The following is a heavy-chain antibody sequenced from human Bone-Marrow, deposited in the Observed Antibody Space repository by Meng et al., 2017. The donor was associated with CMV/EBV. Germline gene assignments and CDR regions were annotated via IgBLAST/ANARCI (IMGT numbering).Heavy chain of an antibody. CDR1: GGSISTSDYY. CDR3: ASTLTGYSEFNY. Sequence: VSGGSISTSDYYWSWIRQDPGKGLEWIGYIYYSGTTYYNPSLKSRVTISIDTSRNQFFLKLSSVTAADTAVHYCASTLTGYSEFNYWGQGTLVTVSS. V-gene: IGHV4-31*02. J-gene: IGHJ4*02. D-gene: IGHD3-9*01. CDR2: IYYSGTT.